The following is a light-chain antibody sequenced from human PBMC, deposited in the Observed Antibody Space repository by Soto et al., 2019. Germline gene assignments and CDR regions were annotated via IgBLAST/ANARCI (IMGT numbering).Light chain of an antibody. V-gene: IGKV3-15*01. J-gene: IGKJ2*01. CDR3: QQYNNWPPYT. Sequence: EIVMTQSPATLSVSPGVRATLSCRASQSVSSNLAWYQQKPGQAPRLLIYGASTRATGIPARFSGSGSGTAFTLTISSLQSEDFAVYYCQQYNNWPPYTFGQGTKLEIK. CDR2: GAS. CDR1: QSVSSN.